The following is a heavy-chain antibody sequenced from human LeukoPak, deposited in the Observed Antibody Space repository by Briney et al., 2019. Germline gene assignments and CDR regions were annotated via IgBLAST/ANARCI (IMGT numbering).Heavy chain of an antibody. CDR3: ARTYCSSTSCYVYYMDV. D-gene: IGHD2-2*01. CDR1: GYTFTSYD. V-gene: IGHV1-8*01. J-gene: IGHJ6*03. Sequence: ASVEVSCKASGYTFTSYDINWVRQATGQGLEWMGWMNPNSGNTGYAQKFQGRVTMTRNTSISTAYMELSSLRSEDTAVYYCARTYCSSTSCYVYYMDVWGKGTTVTVSS. CDR2: MNPNSGNT.